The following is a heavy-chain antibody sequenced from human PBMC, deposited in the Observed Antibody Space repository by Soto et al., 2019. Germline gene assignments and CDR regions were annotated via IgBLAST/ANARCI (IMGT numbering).Heavy chain of an antibody. CDR3: AKDGYDFWSGYYTPSLYYYYGMDV. D-gene: IGHD3-3*01. CDR1: GFTFSSYA. J-gene: IGHJ6*02. Sequence: EVQLLESGGGLVQPGGSLRLSCAASGFTFSSYAMSWVRQAPGKGLEWVSAISGSGGSTYYADSVKGRFTISRDNSKNTLYLQMNSLRAEDTAVYYCAKDGYDFWSGYYTPSLYYYYGMDVWGQGTTVTVSS. V-gene: IGHV3-23*01. CDR2: ISGSGGST.